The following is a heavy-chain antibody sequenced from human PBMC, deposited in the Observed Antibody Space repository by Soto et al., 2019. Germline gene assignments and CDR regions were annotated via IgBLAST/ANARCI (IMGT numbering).Heavy chain of an antibody. Sequence: QVQLVESGGGVVRPGGSLRLSCTATGFSFRTHGMHWVRQAPGKGLEWVAVIVNDGSEQGHADSVEGRFTISRDNDRNILYLQMNNLRAEDTARYYCARDDLFDDNGLDYWGQGTLVTVSS. D-gene: IGHD1-1*01. V-gene: IGHV3-33*01. CDR1: GFSFRTHG. J-gene: IGHJ4*02. CDR3: ARDDLFDDNGLDY. CDR2: IVNDGSEQ.